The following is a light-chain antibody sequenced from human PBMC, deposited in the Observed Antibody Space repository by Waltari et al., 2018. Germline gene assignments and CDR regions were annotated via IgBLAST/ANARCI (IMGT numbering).Light chain of an antibody. V-gene: IGLV2-8*01. CDR2: EVS. Sequence: QSALTQPPSAPGSPGQSVTISCTGTSSDVGGYNYVSWYQQHPGTAPKLMIYEVSKRPSGVPDRFSGSKSGNTASLTVSGLQAEDEAVYYCSSYAGSLYVFGTGTKVTVL. CDR1: SSDVGGYNY. J-gene: IGLJ1*01. CDR3: SSYAGSLYV.